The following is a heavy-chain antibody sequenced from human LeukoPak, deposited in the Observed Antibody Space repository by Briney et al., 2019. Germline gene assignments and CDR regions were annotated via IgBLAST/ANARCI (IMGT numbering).Heavy chain of an antibody. Sequence: SVKVSCKASGGTLSSYAISWVRQAPGQGLEWMGRIIPILGIANYAQKFQGRVTITADKSTSTAYMELSSLRSEDTAVYYCARVPPSGSYDYFDYWGQGTLVTVSS. CDR2: IIPILGIA. CDR3: ARVPPSGSYDYFDY. V-gene: IGHV1-69*04. D-gene: IGHD1-26*01. J-gene: IGHJ4*02. CDR1: GGTLSSYA.